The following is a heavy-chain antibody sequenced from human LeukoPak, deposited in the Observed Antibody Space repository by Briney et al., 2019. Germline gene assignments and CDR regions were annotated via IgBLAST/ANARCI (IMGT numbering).Heavy chain of an antibody. CDR2: IYYSGRT. CDR1: GGSISTYY. D-gene: IGHD3-22*01. V-gene: IGHV4-59*08. J-gene: IGHJ4*02. CDR3: ARGVNYYDSSGYLDY. Sequence: SETLSLTCTVSGGSISTYYWSWIRQPPGKGLEWIGYIYYSGRTNYNSSLKSRVTISVDTSKNQFSLKLSSVTAADTAVYYCARGVNYYDSSGYLDYWGQGTLVTVSS.